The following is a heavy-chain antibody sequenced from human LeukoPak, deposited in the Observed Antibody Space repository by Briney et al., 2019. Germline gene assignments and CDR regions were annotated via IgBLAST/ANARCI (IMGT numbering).Heavy chain of an antibody. V-gene: IGHV3-48*01. CDR3: VREDLGVDY. CDR1: GFTFSSYG. J-gene: IGHJ4*02. Sequence: GGSLRLSCAASGFTFSSYGMHWVRQAPGKGLEWVSYISSSGSTIYYADSVKGRFIISRDTSKNTLYLQMNSLRAEDTAMYYCVREDLGVDYWGQGTLVTVSS. CDR2: ISSSGSTI. D-gene: IGHD1-26*01.